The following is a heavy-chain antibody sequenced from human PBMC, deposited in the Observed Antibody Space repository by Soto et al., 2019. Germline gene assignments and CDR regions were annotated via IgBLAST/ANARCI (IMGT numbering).Heavy chain of an antibody. CDR1: GGSISSSNW. V-gene: IGHV4-4*02. CDR3: ARDLTDYVGKSKGIDY. J-gene: IGHJ4*02. CDR2: IYHSGST. D-gene: IGHD4-17*01. Sequence: SETLSLTCAVSGGSISSSNWWSWVRQPPGKGLEWIGEIYHSGSTNYNPSLKSRVTISVDKSKNQFSLKLSFVTAADTAVFYFARDLTDYVGKSKGIDYWGQGTLVTVPS.